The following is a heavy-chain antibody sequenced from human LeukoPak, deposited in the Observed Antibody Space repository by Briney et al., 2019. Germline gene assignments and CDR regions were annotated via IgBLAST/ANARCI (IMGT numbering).Heavy chain of an antibody. Sequence: GGSLRLSCAASGFTFSSYAMSWVRQAPGKGLEWVSAIDTSGGHTYYADSVKGRFTISRDNSENTLYLQMNSLRAEDTAVYYCAKESCSSRCNFDYWGQGTLVTVSS. CDR1: GFTFSSYA. D-gene: IGHD2-2*01. J-gene: IGHJ4*02. CDR3: AKESCSSRCNFDY. CDR2: IDTSGGHT. V-gene: IGHV3-23*01.